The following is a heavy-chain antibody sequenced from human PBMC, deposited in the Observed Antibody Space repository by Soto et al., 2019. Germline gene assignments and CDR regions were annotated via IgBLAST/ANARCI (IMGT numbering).Heavy chain of an antibody. CDR1: GYTFTSYA. V-gene: IGHV1-3*01. J-gene: IGHJ6*02. Sequence: QVQLVQSGAEVKKPGASVKVSCKASGYTFTSYAMHWVRQAPGQRLEGMGWINAGNGNTKYSQKFQGRVTITRDTSAGTAYMELSSLRSEDTAVYYCARGRQLVPNYYYGMDVWGQGTTVTVSS. D-gene: IGHD6-13*01. CDR2: INAGNGNT. CDR3: ARGRQLVPNYYYGMDV.